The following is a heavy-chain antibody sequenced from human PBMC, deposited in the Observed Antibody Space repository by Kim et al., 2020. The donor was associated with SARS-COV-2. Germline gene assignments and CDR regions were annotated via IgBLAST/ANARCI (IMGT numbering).Heavy chain of an antibody. CDR1: GFTFSSYA. V-gene: IGHV3-30*04. Sequence: GGSLRLPCAASGFTFSSYAMHWVRQAPGKGLEWVAVISYDGSNKYYADSVKGRFTISRDNSKNTLYLQMNSLRAEDTAVYYCARDHYDSSGYSYGMDVWGQGTTVTVSS. CDR2: ISYDGSNK. CDR3: ARDHYDSSGYSYGMDV. J-gene: IGHJ6*02. D-gene: IGHD3-22*01.